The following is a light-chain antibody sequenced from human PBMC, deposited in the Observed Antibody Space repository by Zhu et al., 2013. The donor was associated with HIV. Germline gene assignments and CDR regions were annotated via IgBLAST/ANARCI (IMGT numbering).Light chain of an antibody. CDR2: AAS. J-gene: IGKJ1*01. CDR3: QQYHSYPWT. CDR1: QGISSW. V-gene: IGKV1D-16*01. Sequence: DIQMTQSPSSVSASVRDRVTITCRASQGISSWLAWYQQKPGKAPKLLIYAASSLQSGVPSRFSGSGSGTQFTLTITSLQPEDLAIYYCQQYHSYPWTFAQGTKVEVK.